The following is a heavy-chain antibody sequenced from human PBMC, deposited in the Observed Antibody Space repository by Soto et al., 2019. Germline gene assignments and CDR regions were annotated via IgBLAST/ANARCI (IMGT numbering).Heavy chain of an antibody. CDR1: AACISSSSYY. J-gene: IGHJ5*02. Sequence: TXSLTCAVSAACISSSSYYRAGIRQPPGKGLEWIGSIHYRANSYYSPSLKSRITISVDTSKNQISLRLSSVTAADTAVYYCARPLQLAVSGFDHWGQGPLVTVSS. D-gene: IGHD3-3*02. CDR3: ARPLQLAVSGFDH. V-gene: IGHV4-39*01. CDR2: IHYRANS.